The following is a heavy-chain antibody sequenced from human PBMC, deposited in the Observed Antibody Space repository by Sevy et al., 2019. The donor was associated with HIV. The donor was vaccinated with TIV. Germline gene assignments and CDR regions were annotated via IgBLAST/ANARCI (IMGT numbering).Heavy chain of an antibody. CDR2: IYYSGST. CDR1: GGSISSYY. V-gene: IGHV4-59*01. CDR3: ARGSYGDYYFDY. Sequence: SETLSLTCTVSGGSISSYYWSWIRQPPGKGLEWIGYIYYSGSTNYNPSLKSRVTISVDTSKNQSSLKLSSVTAADTAVYYCARGSYGDYYFDYWGQGTLVTVSS. J-gene: IGHJ4*02. D-gene: IGHD4-17*01.